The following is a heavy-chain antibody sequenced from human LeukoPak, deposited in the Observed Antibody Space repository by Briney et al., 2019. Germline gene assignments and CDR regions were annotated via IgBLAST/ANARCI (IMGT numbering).Heavy chain of an antibody. CDR1: GGTFSSYA. CDR3: ARVLRASVWDNSGHPDY. D-gene: IGHD3-22*01. Sequence: SVKVSCKASGGTFSSYAISWVRQAPGQGLEWMGRIIPILGIANYAQKFQGRVTITADKSTSTAYMELSSLRSEDTAVYYCARVLRASVWDNSGHPDYWGQGALVTVSS. CDR2: IIPILGIA. J-gene: IGHJ4*02. V-gene: IGHV1-69*04.